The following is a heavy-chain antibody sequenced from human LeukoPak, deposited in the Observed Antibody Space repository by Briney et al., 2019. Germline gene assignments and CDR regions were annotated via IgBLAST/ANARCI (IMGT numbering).Heavy chain of an antibody. J-gene: IGHJ4*02. CDR1: AYTFTSYG. CDR2: ISASNGNT. Sequence: GASVKVSCKASAYTFTSYGVSWVRQAPGQRLEWMGWISASNGNTNFAQKLQGRVTLTTDTSTSTAYMELRSLTSDDTAVYYCARYPLSYSSNWHYYFDYWGQGTLLTVSS. V-gene: IGHV1-18*01. CDR3: ARYPLSYSSNWHYYFDY. D-gene: IGHD6-13*01.